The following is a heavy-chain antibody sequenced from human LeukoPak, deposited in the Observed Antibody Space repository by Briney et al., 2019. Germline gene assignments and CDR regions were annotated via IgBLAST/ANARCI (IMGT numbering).Heavy chain of an antibody. V-gene: IGHV4-39*07. CDR1: GGSISSYY. CDR2: IYYSGST. D-gene: IGHD2-2*01. J-gene: IGHJ4*02. CDR3: ARGVPAAMSFDY. Sequence: SETLSLTCTVSGGSISSYYWGWIRQPPGKGLEWIGSIYYSGSTYYNPSLKSRVTISVDTSKNQFSLKLSSVTAADTAVYYCARGVPAAMSFDYWGQGTLVTVSS.